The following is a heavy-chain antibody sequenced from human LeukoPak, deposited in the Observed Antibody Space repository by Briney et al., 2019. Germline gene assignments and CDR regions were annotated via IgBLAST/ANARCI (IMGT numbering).Heavy chain of an antibody. CDR1: GFTFSSSA. Sequence: GRSLRLSCSASGFTFSSSAMHWVPQAPGKGLDYLSAISSNGGSTYYADPVRGRFTISRDNSKNTLYLQMSSLRAEDTAVYYCVVLRLGYCGGGSCSTTDYWGQGTLVTVSS. J-gene: IGHJ4*02. CDR3: VVLRLGYCGGGSCSTTDY. D-gene: IGHD2-15*01. V-gene: IGHV3-64D*09. CDR2: ISSNGGST.